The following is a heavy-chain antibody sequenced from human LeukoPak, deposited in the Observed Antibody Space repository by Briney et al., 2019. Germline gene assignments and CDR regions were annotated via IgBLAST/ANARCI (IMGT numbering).Heavy chain of an antibody. V-gene: IGHV3-74*01. CDR2: VNSDGSGT. Sequence: GGSLRLSCAASGFTFSSYWMHWVRQAPGKGLVWVSRVNSDGSGTTYADSVKGRFTISRDNAKDTLYLQMNSLRAEDTALYYCARVPYCGGDCYSNWFDPWGQGTLVTVSS. CDR1: GFTFSSYW. J-gene: IGHJ5*02. CDR3: ARVPYCGGDCYSNWFDP. D-gene: IGHD2-21*02.